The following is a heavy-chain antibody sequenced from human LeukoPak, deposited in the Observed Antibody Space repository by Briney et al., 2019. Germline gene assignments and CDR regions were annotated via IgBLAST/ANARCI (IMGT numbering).Heavy chain of an antibody. J-gene: IGHJ4*02. D-gene: IGHD3-9*01. CDR3: ARAVTYHDVLTGYYRDYFDY. Sequence: SETLSLTCAVYGGSFSGYSWSWIRQPPGKGLEWIGEINHSEITNNNPSVKSRVTISVDTCKNQFSLKLSSVTAADTAVYYCARAVTYHDVLTGYYRDYFDYWGQGILVTVSS. V-gene: IGHV4-34*01. CDR2: INHSEIT. CDR1: GGSFSGYS.